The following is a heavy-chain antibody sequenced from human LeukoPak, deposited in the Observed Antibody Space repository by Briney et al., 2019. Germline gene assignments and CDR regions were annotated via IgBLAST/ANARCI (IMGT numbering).Heavy chain of an antibody. D-gene: IGHD1-1*01. CDR1: GYTFTDYY. J-gene: IGHJ5*02. Sequence: ASVKVSCKASGYTFTDYYIHWMRQAPGQGLEWMGWINPNSGGTNYAQKFQDRVTMTRDTSISTAYMELSRLTSDDTAVYYCARVADSTGTTGIFTLYWFDPWGQGTLVTVSS. CDR3: ARVADSTGTTGIFTLYWFDP. V-gene: IGHV1-2*02. CDR2: INPNSGGT.